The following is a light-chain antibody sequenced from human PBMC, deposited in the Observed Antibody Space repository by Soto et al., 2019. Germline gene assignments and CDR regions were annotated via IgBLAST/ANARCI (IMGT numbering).Light chain of an antibody. Sequence: QSALTQPASVSGSPGQSITISCTGTSSDVGGYNYVSWYQQHPGKAPKLMIYDVSNRPSGVSNRFSGSRSGNTASLTISGLQAEDVADYYCSSYNTRSPHVFGTGTKVTVL. CDR3: SSYNTRSPHV. CDR1: SSDVGGYNY. J-gene: IGLJ1*01. V-gene: IGLV2-14*01. CDR2: DVS.